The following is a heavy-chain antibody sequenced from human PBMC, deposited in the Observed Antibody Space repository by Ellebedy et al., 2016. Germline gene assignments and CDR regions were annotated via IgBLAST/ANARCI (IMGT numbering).Heavy chain of an antibody. D-gene: IGHD3-16*01. J-gene: IGHJ4*02. CDR2: IRSSGETT. Sequence: GESLKISXVASGLTFSSYAMNWVRQAPGKGLEWISHIRSSGETTYYADSVRDRFTMSRDNAKNSLYLQMSSLGGEDTAVYYCARGVNYGFDYWGQGALVTVSS. CDR1: GLTFSSYA. CDR3: ARGVNYGFDY. V-gene: IGHV3-48*01.